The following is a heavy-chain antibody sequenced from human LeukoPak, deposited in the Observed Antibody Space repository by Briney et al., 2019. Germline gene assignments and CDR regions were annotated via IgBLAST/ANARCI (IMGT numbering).Heavy chain of an antibody. D-gene: IGHD3-16*02. CDR1: GFAFSSYE. CDR3: ARGMITFGGVIVDDGFDP. V-gene: IGHV3-48*03. J-gene: IGHJ5*02. CDR2: ISSSGSTI. Sequence: GGSLRLSCAASGFAFSSYEMNWVRQAPGKGLEWVSYISSSGSTIYYADSVKGRFTISRDNAKNTLYLQMNSLRAEDTAVYYCARGMITFGGVIVDDGFDPWGQGTLVTVSS.